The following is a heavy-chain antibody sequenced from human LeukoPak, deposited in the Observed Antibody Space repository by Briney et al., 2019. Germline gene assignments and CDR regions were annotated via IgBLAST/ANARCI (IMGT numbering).Heavy chain of an antibody. Sequence: GESLKISCKGSGYSFTSYWIGWVRQMPGKGLEWMGIIYPGDSDTRYSPSFRGQVTISADKSISTAYLQWSSLKASDTAMYYCAGTYYYGSGSYGSWFDPWGQGTLVTVSS. CDR1: GYSFTSYW. D-gene: IGHD3-10*01. J-gene: IGHJ5*02. V-gene: IGHV5-51*01. CDR3: AGTYYYGSGSYGSWFDP. CDR2: IYPGDSDT.